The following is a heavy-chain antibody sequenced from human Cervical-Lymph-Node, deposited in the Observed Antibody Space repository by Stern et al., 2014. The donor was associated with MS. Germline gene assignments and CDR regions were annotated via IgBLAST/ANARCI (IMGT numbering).Heavy chain of an antibody. CDR3: AANGDSTQGAYYYGMDV. CDR2: IVVGSGNT. J-gene: IGHJ6*02. V-gene: IGHV1-58*01. CDR1: GFTFTSSA. D-gene: IGHD2-2*01. Sequence: QMQLVQSGPEVKKPGTSGKVSCKASGFTFTSSAVQWVRQARGQRLEGKGWIVVGSGNTNYAQKFQERVTITRDMSTSTAYMELSSLRSEDTAVYYCAANGDSTQGAYYYGMDVWGQGTTVTVSS.